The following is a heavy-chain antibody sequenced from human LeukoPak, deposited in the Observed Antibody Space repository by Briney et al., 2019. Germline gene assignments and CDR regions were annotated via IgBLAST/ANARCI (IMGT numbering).Heavy chain of an antibody. D-gene: IGHD3-22*01. CDR3: ARGWDSSGYIEPSHDY. CDR2: INHSGST. Sequence: SETLSLTCTVSGGSVSSGSYYWSWIRQPPGKGLEWIGEINHSGSTNYNPSLKSRVTISVDTSKNQFSLKLSSVTAADTAVYYCARGWDSSGYIEPSHDYWGQGTLVTVSS. J-gene: IGHJ4*02. V-gene: IGHV4-61*01. CDR1: GGSVSSGSYY.